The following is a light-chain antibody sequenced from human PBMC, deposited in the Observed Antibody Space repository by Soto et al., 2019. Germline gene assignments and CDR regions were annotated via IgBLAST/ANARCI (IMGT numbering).Light chain of an antibody. CDR3: NLYTSSNTWV. CDR2: EVS. Sequence: QSVLTQPASVSGSPGQSITISCTGTSSDVGGYKYVSWYQQHPGKAPKLMIYEVSDRPSGISNRFYGSKYGNTDSLTISGIQDEYAADYYCNLYTSSNTWVFGGGTKLTVL. CDR1: SSDVGGYKY. V-gene: IGLV2-14*01. J-gene: IGLJ3*02.